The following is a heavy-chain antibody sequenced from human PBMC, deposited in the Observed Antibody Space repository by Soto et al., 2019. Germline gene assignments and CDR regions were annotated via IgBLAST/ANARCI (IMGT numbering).Heavy chain of an antibody. Sequence: PSETLSLTCTVSGGSISGYYWSWVRQAPGKGLEWVSAISGSGGVTYYADSVKGRFTISRDNSKNTLYLQMNSLRAEDTAVYYCAKVKEVGAITLFDYWGQGTLVNVSS. CDR1: GGSISGYY. V-gene: IGHV3-23*01. CDR2: ISGSGGVT. D-gene: IGHD1-26*01. J-gene: IGHJ4*02. CDR3: AKVKEVGAITLFDY.